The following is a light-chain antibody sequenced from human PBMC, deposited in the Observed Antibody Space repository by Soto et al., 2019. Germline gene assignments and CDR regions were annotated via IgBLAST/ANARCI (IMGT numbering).Light chain of an antibody. CDR3: QQRASWPLT. CDR1: QSVSSY. V-gene: IGKV3-11*01. CDR2: DAS. J-gene: IGKJ4*01. Sequence: EIVLTQSPATLSLSPGEIATLSCRASQSVSSYLAWYQLKPGQAPRLLIYDASNRATGIPVRFSGSGSGTDFTLTISSLEPEDFAVYYCQQRASWPLTFGGGAKVEIK.